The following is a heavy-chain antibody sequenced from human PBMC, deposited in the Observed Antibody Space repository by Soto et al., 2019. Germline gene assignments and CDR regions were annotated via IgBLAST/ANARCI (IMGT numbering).Heavy chain of an antibody. V-gene: IGHV1-69*01. CDR2: IIPIFGTA. CDR3: ARDLYGSGSYPGDY. J-gene: IGHJ4*02. Sequence: QVQLVQSGAEVKKPGSSVKVSCKASGGTFRSYAISWVRQAPGQGLEWMGGIIPIFGTANYAQKFQGRVTITADESTSTAYMELSSLRSEDTAVYYCARDLYGSGSYPGDYWGQGTLVTVSS. CDR1: GGTFRSYA. D-gene: IGHD3-10*01.